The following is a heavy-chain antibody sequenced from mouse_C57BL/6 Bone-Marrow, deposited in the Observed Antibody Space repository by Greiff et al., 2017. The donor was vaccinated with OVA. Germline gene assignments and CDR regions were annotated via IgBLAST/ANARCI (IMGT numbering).Heavy chain of an antibody. CDR2: IWRGGST. CDR3: AKRRSSYWYFDV. CDR1: GFSFTSYG. Sequence: VKLVESGPGLVQPSQSLSITCTVSGFSFTSYGVHWVRQSPGKGLEWLGVIWRGGSTDYNAAFMSRLSITKDNSKSQVFFKMNSLQADDTAIYDSAKRRSSYWYFDVWGTGTTVTVSS. D-gene: IGHD1-1*01. V-gene: IGHV2-5*01. J-gene: IGHJ1*03.